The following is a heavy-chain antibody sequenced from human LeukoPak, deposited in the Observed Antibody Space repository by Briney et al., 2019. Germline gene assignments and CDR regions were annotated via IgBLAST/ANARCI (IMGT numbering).Heavy chain of an antibody. CDR3: ARDPQYCGGDCSDGY. D-gene: IGHD2-21*02. CDR1: GFTFSSYA. V-gene: IGHV3-23*01. J-gene: IGHJ4*02. CDR2: ISGSGGST. Sequence: GGSLRLSCAASGFTFSSYAMSWVRQAPGKGLEWVSAISGSGGSTYYADSVKGRFTISRDNSKNTVYVQMNTLKAEDTAMYFCARDPQYCGGDCSDGYWGQGTLVTVSS.